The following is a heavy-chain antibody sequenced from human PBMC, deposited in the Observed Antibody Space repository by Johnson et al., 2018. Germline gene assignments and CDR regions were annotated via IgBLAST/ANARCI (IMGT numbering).Heavy chain of an antibody. CDR3: ARDSIEVGTFFDY. J-gene: IGHJ4*02. D-gene: IGHD6-6*01. Sequence: QVQLVQSGAEVKEPGASVRVSCRSSGYTITGYYIHWVRQAPGQGLEWMGYISPNRVDTKYAPKFQGRVTMTLDTSIRTAYMESSRLTSDDTAIYFCARDSIEVGTFFDYWGQGTLVTVSS. CDR1: GYTITGYY. CDR2: ISPNRVDT. V-gene: IGHV1-2*02.